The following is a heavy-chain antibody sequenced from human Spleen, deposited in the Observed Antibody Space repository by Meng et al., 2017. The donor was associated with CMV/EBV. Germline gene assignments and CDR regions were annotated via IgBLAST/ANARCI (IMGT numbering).Heavy chain of an antibody. CDR3: AKDGFGSGDRGWFDP. J-gene: IGHJ5*02. V-gene: IGHV3-23*01. Sequence: SGFTFSNYAMNWVRQAPGKGLEWVSVISGSGDKTYYADSVKGQFTISRDNSKKTLYLQMNSLKAADTAVYYCAKDGFGSGDRGWFDPWGQGTLVTVSS. CDR1: GFTFSNYA. D-gene: IGHD3-10*01. CDR2: ISGSGDKT.